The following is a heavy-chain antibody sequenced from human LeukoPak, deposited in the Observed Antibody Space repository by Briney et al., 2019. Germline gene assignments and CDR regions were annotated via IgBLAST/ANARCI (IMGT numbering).Heavy chain of an antibody. D-gene: IGHD1-1*01. V-gene: IGHV3-30-3*01. Sequence: PGGSLRLSCAASGFTFSTYAMHWVRQAPGKGLEWVAVIAFDGSNKYYADSVKGRFTISRDNSKNTLSLQMNSLRAEDTAVYYCARDQRSGGYYYYGMDVWGQGTTVTVSS. CDR3: ARDQRSGGYYYYGMDV. CDR2: IAFDGSNK. J-gene: IGHJ6*02. CDR1: GFTFSTYA.